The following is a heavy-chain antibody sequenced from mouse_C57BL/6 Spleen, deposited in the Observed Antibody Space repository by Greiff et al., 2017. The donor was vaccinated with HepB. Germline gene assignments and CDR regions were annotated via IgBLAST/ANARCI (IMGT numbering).Heavy chain of an antibody. CDR1: GFTFSNYW. V-gene: IGHV6-3*01. CDR2: IRLKSDNYAT. D-gene: IGHD2-3*01. CDR3: TDRWVMDY. Sequence: EVKVVESGGGLVQPGGSMKLSCVASGFTFSNYWMNWVRQSPEKGLEWVAQIRLKSDNYATHYAESVKGRFTISRDDSKSSVYLQMNNLRAEDTGIYYCTDRWVMDYWGQGTSVTVSS. J-gene: IGHJ4*01.